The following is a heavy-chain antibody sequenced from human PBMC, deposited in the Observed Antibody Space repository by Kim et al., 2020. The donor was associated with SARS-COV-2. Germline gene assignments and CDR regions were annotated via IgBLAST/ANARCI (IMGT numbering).Heavy chain of an antibody. CDR2: IKSKTDGGTT. V-gene: IGHV3-15*01. J-gene: IGHJ6*03. CDR1: GFTFSNAW. Sequence: GGSMRLSCAASGFTFSNAWMSWVRQAPGEGLEWVGRIKSKTDGGTTDYAAPVKGRFTISRDDSKNTLYLQMNSLKTEDTAVYYCSRSYYYYYMDVWGKGTTVTVSS. CDR3: SRSYYYYYMDV.